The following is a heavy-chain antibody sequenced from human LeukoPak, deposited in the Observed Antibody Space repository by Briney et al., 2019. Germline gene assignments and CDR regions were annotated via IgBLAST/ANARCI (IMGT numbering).Heavy chain of an antibody. Sequence: SQTLSLTCTVSGYSISSGYYWGWIRQPPGKGLEWIGSIYHGGSTYYNPSLKSRVTISVDTSKNQFSLKLSSVTAADTAVYYCAREATMVRGLSWFDPWGQGTLVTVSS. CDR2: IYHGGST. CDR3: AREATMVRGLSWFDP. V-gene: IGHV4-38-2*02. D-gene: IGHD3-10*01. J-gene: IGHJ5*02. CDR1: GYSISSGYY.